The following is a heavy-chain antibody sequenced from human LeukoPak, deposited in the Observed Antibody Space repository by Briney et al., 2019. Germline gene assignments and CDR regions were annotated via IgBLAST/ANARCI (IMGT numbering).Heavy chain of an antibody. CDR1: GYTFTGYY. CDR3: VREAGPLD. V-gene: IGHV1-2*02. Sequence: ASVKISCKASGYTFTGYYINWVRQAPGQAPEWVGWVNPNTGGTRYAQKFQGRVTMIRDTSITTAFMELRGLTFDDTAVFYCVREAGPLDWGQGTLVAVSS. CDR2: VNPNTGGT. J-gene: IGHJ4*02.